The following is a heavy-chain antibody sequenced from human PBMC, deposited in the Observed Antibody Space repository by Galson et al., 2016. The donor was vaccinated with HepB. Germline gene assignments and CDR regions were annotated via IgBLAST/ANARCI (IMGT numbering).Heavy chain of an antibody. J-gene: IGHJ4*02. Sequence: SVKVSCKASGYTFNTYNMHWMRQAPGQGLEWMGIIKPSGGNTIYAQKFQDRITMTRDTSTSTVYMELISLRSEDTAVYYCARELDHSFYFDYWGQGTLLTVSS. V-gene: IGHV1-46*02. D-gene: IGHD1-14*01. CDR1: GYTFNTYN. CDR3: ARELDHSFYFDY. CDR2: IKPSGGNT.